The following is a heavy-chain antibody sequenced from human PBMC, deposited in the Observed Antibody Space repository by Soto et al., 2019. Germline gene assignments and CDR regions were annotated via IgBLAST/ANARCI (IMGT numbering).Heavy chain of an antibody. Sequence: GGSLRLSCAASGFTFSSYSMNWVRQAPGKGLEWVAYINGGSDSIYYAESVKGRFTISRDNARNSLSLQMNSLSDEDTAVYYCAKSGDSAGWGIDFWGQGTLVTVSS. J-gene: IGHJ4*02. V-gene: IGHV3-48*02. CDR1: GFTFSSYS. CDR2: INGGSDSI. D-gene: IGHD6-19*01. CDR3: AKSGDSAGWGIDF.